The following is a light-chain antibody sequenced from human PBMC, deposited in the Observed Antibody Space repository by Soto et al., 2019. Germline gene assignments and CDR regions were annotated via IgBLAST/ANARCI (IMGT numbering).Light chain of an antibody. V-gene: IGLV2-14*01. CDR2: EVS. CDR1: SSDVGGYNY. CDR3: SSYTISTPYVV. Sequence: QPVLTQPASVSGSPGQSITISCTGTSSDVGGYNYVSWYQQHPGKAPKLMIYEVSNRPSGVSNRFSGSKSGNTASLTISGLQAEDEADYYCSSYTISTPYVVFGGGTKVTVL. J-gene: IGLJ2*01.